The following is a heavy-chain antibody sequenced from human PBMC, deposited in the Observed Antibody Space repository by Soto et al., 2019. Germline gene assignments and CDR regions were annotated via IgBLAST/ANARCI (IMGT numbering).Heavy chain of an antibody. V-gene: IGHV3-30*18. CDR2: ISYDGSNK. Sequence: GGSLRLSCAASGFTFSSYGMHWVRQAPGKGLEWVAVISYDGSNKYYADSVKGRFSISRDNSKNTLYLQMNSLRAEDTAVYYCAKDRGDHDSSGYGLYYYYGMDVWGQGTTVTVSS. J-gene: IGHJ6*02. CDR3: AKDRGDHDSSGYGLYYYYGMDV. D-gene: IGHD3-22*01. CDR1: GFTFSSYG.